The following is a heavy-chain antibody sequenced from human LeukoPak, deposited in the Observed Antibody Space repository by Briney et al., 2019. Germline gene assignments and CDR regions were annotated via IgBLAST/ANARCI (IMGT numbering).Heavy chain of an antibody. CDR2: ISSSSSYI. CDR1: GFTFSSYG. CDR3: ARTRNHHSSWYYYNILHYFDY. V-gene: IGHV3-21*01. J-gene: IGHJ4*02. Sequence: GGSLRLSCAASGFTFSSYGMNWVRQAPGKGLEWVSSISSSSSYIYYADSVKGRFTISRDNAKNSLYLQMNSLRAEDTAVYYCARTRNHHSSWYYYNILHYFDYWGQGTLVTVSS. D-gene: IGHD6-13*01.